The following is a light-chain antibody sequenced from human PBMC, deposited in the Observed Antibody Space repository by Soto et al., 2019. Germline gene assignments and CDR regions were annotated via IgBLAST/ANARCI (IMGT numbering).Light chain of an antibody. CDR3: QQRSNWPPYT. CDR2: DAS. V-gene: IGKV3-11*01. CDR1: QSVSSY. J-gene: IGKJ2*01. Sequence: EIVLTQSPATLSLSPGERATLSCRASQSVSSYLAWYQQKPGQAPRLLIYDASNMATGIPARFSGSGSGTDFSLTISRLEPEDFAVYYCQQRSNWPPYTFGQGTKLEIK.